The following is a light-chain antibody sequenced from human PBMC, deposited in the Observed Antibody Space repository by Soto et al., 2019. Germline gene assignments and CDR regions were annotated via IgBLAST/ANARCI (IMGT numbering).Light chain of an antibody. Sequence: EIVLTQSPATLSLSPGERVALSCRASQSVGSHLAWYQQKPGQAPRLLIYDASSRATGIPARFSGSASGTDFTLTISRREPEDFAVYYCQHRTNWPPVTFGQGTRLDVK. V-gene: IGKV3-11*01. CDR3: QHRTNWPPVT. CDR1: QSVGSH. CDR2: DAS. J-gene: IGKJ5*01.